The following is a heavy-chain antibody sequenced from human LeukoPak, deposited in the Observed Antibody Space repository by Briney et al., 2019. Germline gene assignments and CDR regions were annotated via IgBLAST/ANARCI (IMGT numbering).Heavy chain of an antibody. J-gene: IGHJ4*02. D-gene: IGHD6-19*01. CDR1: GFTFGDFA. CDR3: TRGQQWLVTHAFDY. Sequence: GGSLRLSCTASGFTFGDFAMSWVRQAPGKGLEWVGFIRNKAYGGTTEYVASVKGRFTISRDDSKSIAYLQMNSLKTEDTAVYYCTRGQQWLVTHAFDYWGQGTLVTVSS. V-gene: IGHV3-49*04. CDR2: IRNKAYGGTT.